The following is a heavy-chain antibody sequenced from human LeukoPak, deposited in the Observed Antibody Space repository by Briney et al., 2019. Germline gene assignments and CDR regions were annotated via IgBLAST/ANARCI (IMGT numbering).Heavy chain of an antibody. V-gene: IGHV4-34*01. CDR2: IYYSGST. CDR1: GGSFSGYY. D-gene: IGHD2-21*02. CDR3: ANLAYCGGDCYYGGIDY. Sequence: SETLSLTCAVYGGSFSGYYWSWIRQPPGKGLEWIGSIYYSGSTYYNPSLKSRVTISVDTSKNQFSLKLSSVTAADTAVYYCANLAYCGGDCYYGGIDYWGQGTLVTVSS. J-gene: IGHJ4*02.